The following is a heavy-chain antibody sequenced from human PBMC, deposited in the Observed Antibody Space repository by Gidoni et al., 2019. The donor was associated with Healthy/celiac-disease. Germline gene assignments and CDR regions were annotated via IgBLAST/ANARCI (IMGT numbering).Heavy chain of an antibody. CDR1: GFTVSSNY. CDR3: ARAYYDILTGYFY. CDR2: IYSGGSI. J-gene: IGHJ4*02. V-gene: IGHV3-53*01. Sequence: EVQLVESGGGLIQPGGSLRLYCAASGFTVSSNYMSWVRQAPGKGLEWVSVIYSGGSIYYADSVKGRFTISRYNSKNTLYLQMNSLRAEDTAVYYCARAYYDILTGYFYWGQGTLVTVSS. D-gene: IGHD3-9*01.